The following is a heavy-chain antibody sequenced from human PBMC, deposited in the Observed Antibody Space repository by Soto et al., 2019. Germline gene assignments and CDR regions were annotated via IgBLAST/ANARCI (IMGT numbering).Heavy chain of an antibody. CDR3: ARDYYGSGSQYYYSYYMDV. J-gene: IGHJ6*03. V-gene: IGHV1-18*01. CDR1: GYTFTSYG. Sequence: ASVKVSCKASGYTFTSYGISWVRQAPGQGLEWMGWISAYNGNTNYAQKLQGRVTMTTDTSTSTAHMELRSLRSDDTAVYYCARDYYGSGSQYYYSYYMDVWGKGTTVTVSS. CDR2: ISAYNGNT. D-gene: IGHD3-10*01.